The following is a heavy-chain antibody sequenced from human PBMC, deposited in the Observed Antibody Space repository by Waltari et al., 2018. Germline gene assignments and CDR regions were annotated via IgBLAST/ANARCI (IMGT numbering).Heavy chain of an antibody. Sequence: QAQLVESGGGVVQPGRSLRLSCAASGFPFSSTGLEWVRQAPGKGLEVVAIISYDGSNKYYADSVKGRFTISRDNSKNTLYLEMNSLRAEDTAVYYCAKEVYYGLDVWGRGTTVTVSS. CDR3: AKEVYYGLDV. J-gene: IGHJ6*02. CDR1: GFPFSSTG. V-gene: IGHV3-30*18. CDR2: ISYDGSNK.